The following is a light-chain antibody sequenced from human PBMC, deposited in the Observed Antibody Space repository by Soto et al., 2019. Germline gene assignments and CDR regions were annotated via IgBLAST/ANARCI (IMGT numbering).Light chain of an antibody. Sequence: DIPMTQSPSTLSASVGDRVTITCRASQSINNWLAWYQQKPGKAPKLLIYDASTLDIGVPSRFSGSGFGTEFSLTISSRQPDDFATFYCQHYKSYSYTLGQGNKLEVK. V-gene: IGKV1-5*01. CDR1: QSINNW. J-gene: IGKJ2*01. CDR3: QHYKSYSYT. CDR2: DAS.